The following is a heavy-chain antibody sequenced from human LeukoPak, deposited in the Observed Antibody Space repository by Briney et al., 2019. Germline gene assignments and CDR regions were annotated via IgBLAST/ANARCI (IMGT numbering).Heavy chain of an antibody. Sequence: GGSLRLSCAASGFTFSPCGMHWVRQAPGRGLEWVAFIRYDGNNKYYSDSVKGRFTISRDNAKNSLYLQMNSLRAEDTAVYYCAREITMIVDPWGQGTLATVSS. CDR1: GFTFSPCG. J-gene: IGHJ5*02. CDR2: IRYDGNNK. D-gene: IGHD3-22*01. V-gene: IGHV3-30*02. CDR3: AREITMIVDP.